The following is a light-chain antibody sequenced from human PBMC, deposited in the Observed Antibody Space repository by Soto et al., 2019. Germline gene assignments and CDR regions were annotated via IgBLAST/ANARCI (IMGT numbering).Light chain of an antibody. CDR1: QSVSSSY. V-gene: IGKV3-20*01. CDR2: GAS. J-gene: IGKJ5*01. CDR3: QQYGSSPIT. Sequence: EIVLTQSPCTLSLSPGKRATLSCRASQSVSSSYLAWYQQKPGRAPRIVIYGASSRATGIPDRFSGSGSGTDFTLTISRLEPEDVAVYYCQQYGSSPITFGQGTRLEIK.